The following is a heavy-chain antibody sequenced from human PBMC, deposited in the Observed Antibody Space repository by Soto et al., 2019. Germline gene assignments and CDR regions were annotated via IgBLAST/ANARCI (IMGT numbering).Heavy chain of an antibody. CDR2: ISSSSSYI. CDR3: AGDIGYSNSEGIYYYYGMDV. CDR1: GFTFSSYS. Sequence: KPGGSLRLSCAASGFTFSSYSMNWVRQAPGKGLEWVSSISSSSSYIYYADSVKGRFTISRDNAKNSLYLQMNSLRAEDTAVYYCAGDIGYSNSEGIYYYYGMDVWGQGTTVTVSS. J-gene: IGHJ6*02. D-gene: IGHD4-4*01. V-gene: IGHV3-21*01.